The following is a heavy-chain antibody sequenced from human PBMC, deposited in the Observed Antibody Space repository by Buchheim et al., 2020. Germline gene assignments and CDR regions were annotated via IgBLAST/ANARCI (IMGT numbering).Heavy chain of an antibody. V-gene: IGHV3-30*18. Sequence: QVQLVESGGGVVQPGRSLRLSCAASGFTFSSYGMHWVRQAPGKGLEWVAVISYDGSNKYYADSVKGRFTISRDNSKNKLYLQMNSLRAEDTAVYYCAKDQGWEGIAVAGTFYYWGQGTL. CDR2: ISYDGSNK. D-gene: IGHD6-19*01. CDR3: AKDQGWEGIAVAGTFYY. CDR1: GFTFSSYG. J-gene: IGHJ4*02.